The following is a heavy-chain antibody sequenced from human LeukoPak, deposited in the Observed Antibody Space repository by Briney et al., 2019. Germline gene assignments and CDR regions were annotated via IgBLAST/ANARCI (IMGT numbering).Heavy chain of an antibody. CDR2: ISAYNGNT. Sequence: ASVKVSCKASGYTFTSYGISWVRQAPGQGLEWMGWISAYNGNTNYAQKFQGRATMTTDTSTNTVYMELRSLRSDDTAVYYCARPHNWNYATDHWGQGTLVTVSS. D-gene: IGHD1-7*01. CDR3: ARPHNWNYATDH. J-gene: IGHJ4*02. V-gene: IGHV1-18*01. CDR1: GYTFTSYG.